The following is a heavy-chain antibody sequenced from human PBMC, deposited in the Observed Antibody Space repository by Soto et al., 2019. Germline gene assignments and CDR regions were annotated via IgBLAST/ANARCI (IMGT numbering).Heavy chain of an antibody. CDR1: GFTFSSYA. J-gene: IGHJ6*03. CDR3: AKGFTYYDFWSGYYDYYYYYMDV. Sequence: GGSLRLSCAASGFTFSSYAMSWVRQAPGKGLEWVSAISGSGGSTYYADSVKGRFTISRDNSKNTLYLQMNSLRAEDTAVYYCAKGFTYYDFWSGYYDYYYYYMDVWGKGTTVTVSS. D-gene: IGHD3-3*01. CDR2: ISGSGGST. V-gene: IGHV3-23*01.